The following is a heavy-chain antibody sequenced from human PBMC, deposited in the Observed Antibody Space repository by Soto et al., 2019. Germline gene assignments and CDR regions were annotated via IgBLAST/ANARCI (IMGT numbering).Heavy chain of an antibody. CDR3: ANFNWYFDL. Sequence: QVQLQESGPGLVKPSETLSLTCTVSGGSISSNYWSWIRQPPGKGLEWIGYIYYTGSTNYNPSPKSRVTISVDTSKNQFSLQLSSVTAADTAVYCCANFNWYFDLWGRGTLVTVSS. CDR2: IYYTGST. CDR1: GGSISSNY. V-gene: IGHV4-59*01. J-gene: IGHJ2*01.